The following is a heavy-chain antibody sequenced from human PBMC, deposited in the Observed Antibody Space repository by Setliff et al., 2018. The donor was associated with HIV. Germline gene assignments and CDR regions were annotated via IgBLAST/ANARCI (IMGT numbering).Heavy chain of an antibody. J-gene: IGHJ4*02. D-gene: IGHD3-22*01. V-gene: IGHV1-3*01. Sequence: ASVKVSCKASGYTFTSYAMHWVRQAPGQRLEWMGWINAGNGNTKYAQKLQGRVTMTTDTSTSTAYMELRSLRSDDTAVYYCARRRGYYDSSGYSYWGQGTLVTVSS. CDR2: INAGNGNT. CDR3: ARRRGYYDSSGYSY. CDR1: GYTFTSYA.